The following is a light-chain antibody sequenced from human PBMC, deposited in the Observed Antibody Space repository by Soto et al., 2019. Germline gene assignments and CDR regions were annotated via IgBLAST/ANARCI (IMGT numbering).Light chain of an antibody. Sequence: DIQMTQSPSSLSGSAGDRVTITCRASQSISGYLNWYQQKPGKAPKVLMYGTSILQTGVSSRFSGSGSGTDFTLTINSLQPEDFATYYCQHSYSTPSTFGQGTKVEIK. CDR1: QSISGY. J-gene: IGKJ1*01. CDR2: GTS. CDR3: QHSYSTPST. V-gene: IGKV1-39*01.